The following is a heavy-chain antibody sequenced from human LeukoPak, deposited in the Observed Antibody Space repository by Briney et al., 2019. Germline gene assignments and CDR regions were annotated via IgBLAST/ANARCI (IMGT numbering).Heavy chain of an antibody. V-gene: IGHV3-48*03. CDR1: GFTFSSYE. Sequence: PGGSLRLSCAASGFTFSSYEMNWVRQAPGKGLEWVSYISSSGSTIYYADSLKGRFTISRDNAKNSLYLQMNSLRAEDTAVYYCASRSPVVVVAGSTDYWGQGTLVTVSS. D-gene: IGHD2-15*01. CDR3: ASRSPVVVVAGSTDY. J-gene: IGHJ4*02. CDR2: ISSSGSTI.